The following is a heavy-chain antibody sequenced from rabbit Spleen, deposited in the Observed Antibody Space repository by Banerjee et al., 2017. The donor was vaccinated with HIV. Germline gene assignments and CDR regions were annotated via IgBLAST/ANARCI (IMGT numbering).Heavy chain of an antibody. CDR3: ARGPVSGIHTYVDYFNL. J-gene: IGHJ4*01. Sequence: QEQLMESGGGLVKPEGSLKLSCTASGFSFSNKAVMCWVRQAPGKGLEWIACINAITGKAVYANWAKGRFTFSKTSSTTVTLQMTSLTAADTATYFCARGPVSGIHTYVDYFNLWGPGTLVTVS. D-gene: IGHD1-1*01. CDR1: GFSFSNKAV. CDR2: INAITGKA. V-gene: IGHV1S45*01.